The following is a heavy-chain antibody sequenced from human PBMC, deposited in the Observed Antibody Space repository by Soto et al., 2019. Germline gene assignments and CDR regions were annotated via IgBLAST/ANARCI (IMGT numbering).Heavy chain of an antibody. J-gene: IGHJ4*02. CDR3: ARGYSSGWIDY. CDR2: ISYDGSNK. D-gene: IGHD6-19*01. CDR1: GFTFSSYA. Sequence: ESGGGVVQPGRSLRLSCAASGFTFSSYAMHGVRQAPGKGLEWVAVISYDGSNKYYADSVKGRFTISRDNSKNKLYLQMNSLRAEDTAVYYCARGYSSGWIDYWGQGTLVTVSS. V-gene: IGHV3-30-3*01.